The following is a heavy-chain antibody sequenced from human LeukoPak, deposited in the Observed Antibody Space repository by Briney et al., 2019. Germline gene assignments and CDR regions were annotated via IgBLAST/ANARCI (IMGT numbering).Heavy chain of an antibody. V-gene: IGHV1-69*05. Sequence: SVKVSCKGSGGTFSINAITWVRQAPGQGLEWMGGIITMSDTTKYTQKFQGRVTIATDESTNTAYMELSNLRSEDTAVYYCARDKNSGERVSNSCYGVWPLGIWGQGTMVTVSS. J-gene: IGHJ3*02. D-gene: IGHD2-2*01. CDR1: GGTFSINA. CDR2: IITMSDTT. CDR3: ARDKNSGERVSNSCYGVWPLGI.